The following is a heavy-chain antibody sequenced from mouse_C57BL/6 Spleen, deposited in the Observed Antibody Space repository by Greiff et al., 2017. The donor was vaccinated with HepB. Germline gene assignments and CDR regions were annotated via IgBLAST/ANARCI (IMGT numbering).Heavy chain of an antibody. Sequence: DVKLVESGGDLVKPGGSLKLSCAASGFTFSSYGMSWVRQTPDKRLEWVATISSGGSYTYYPDSVKGRFTISRDNAKNTLYLQMSSLKSEDTAMYYCARQRGLYYFDYWGQGTTLTVSS. CDR2: ISSGGSYT. CDR1: GFTFSSYG. V-gene: IGHV5-6*02. J-gene: IGHJ2*01. CDR3: ARQRGLYYFDY.